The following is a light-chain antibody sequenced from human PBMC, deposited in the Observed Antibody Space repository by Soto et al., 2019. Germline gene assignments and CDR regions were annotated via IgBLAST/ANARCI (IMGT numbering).Light chain of an antibody. Sequence: DIQMTQSPSTLSASVGDRVAITCRASQSISQWVAWYQQKPGRAPELLIYDASKLKSGVPSRFSGSGSGTEFSPTITSLQPDDSAWYYCQQYNGYSWTFGRGTNVEIK. V-gene: IGKV1-5*01. J-gene: IGKJ4*01. CDR2: DAS. CDR3: QQYNGYSWT. CDR1: QSISQW.